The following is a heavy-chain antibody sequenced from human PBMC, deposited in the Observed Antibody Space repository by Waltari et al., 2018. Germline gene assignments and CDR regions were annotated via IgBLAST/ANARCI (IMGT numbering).Heavy chain of an antibody. CDR1: GGTFSSYA. CDR3: ARGNYDSSGYYYVGINWFDP. CDR2: IIPIFGTA. D-gene: IGHD3-22*01. J-gene: IGHJ5*02. Sequence: QVQLVQSGAEVKKPGSSVKVSCKASGGTFSSYAISWVRQAPGQGLEWMGGIIPIFGTASYAQKFQGRVTITADKSTSTAYMELSSLRSEDTAVYYCARGNYDSSGYYYVGINWFDPWGQGTLVTVSS. V-gene: IGHV1-69*14.